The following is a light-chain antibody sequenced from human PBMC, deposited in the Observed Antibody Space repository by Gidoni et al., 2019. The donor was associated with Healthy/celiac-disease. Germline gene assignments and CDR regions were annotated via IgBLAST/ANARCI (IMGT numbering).Light chain of an antibody. CDR2: DAS. V-gene: IGKV3-11*01. CDR1: QSVSSY. Sequence: EIVLTQSPATLSLSPGERATLSCRASQSVSSYLAWNQQKPGQAPRLLLYDASNRATGIPARFSGSGSGTDFTLTISSLEPEDFAVYYCQQRSNWPPGTFGGGTKVEIK. J-gene: IGKJ4*01. CDR3: QQRSNWPPGT.